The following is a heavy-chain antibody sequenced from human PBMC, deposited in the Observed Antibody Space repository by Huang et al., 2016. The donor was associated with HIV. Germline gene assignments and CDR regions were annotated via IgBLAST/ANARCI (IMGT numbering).Heavy chain of an antibody. Sequence: EVQLVESGGGLIQPGGSLRLSCAASGFTVSSNYMSWVRQAPGKGLGGVSVIYSDDSTDFADSVKGRFTISRDNSKNTLYLQMNSLRAEDTAVYYCAAQWELRGGVDFWGQGTLVTVSS. CDR3: AAQWELRGGVDF. D-gene: IGHD1-26*01. V-gene: IGHV3-53*01. J-gene: IGHJ4*02. CDR1: GFTVSSNY. CDR2: IYSDDST.